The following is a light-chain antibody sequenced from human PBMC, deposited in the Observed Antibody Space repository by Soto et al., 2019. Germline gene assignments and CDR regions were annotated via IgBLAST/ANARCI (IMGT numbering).Light chain of an antibody. CDR1: QSVSSN. CDR2: GAS. CDR3: QQYNNWPIT. V-gene: IGKV3-15*01. J-gene: IGKJ5*01. Sequence: ESVITLSPATLSVSPGERATLSRRASQSVSSNLAWYQQKPGQAPRLLIYGASTRATGIPARFSGSGSGTEFTLTISSLQSEDFAVYYCQQYNNWPITFGQGTRLEIK.